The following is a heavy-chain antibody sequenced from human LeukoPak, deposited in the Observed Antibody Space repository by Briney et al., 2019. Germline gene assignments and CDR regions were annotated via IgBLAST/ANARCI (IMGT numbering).Heavy chain of an antibody. V-gene: IGHV3-23*01. J-gene: IGHJ6*03. CDR3: GGSAAHYYYMDV. CDR1: GFTFSSYA. Sequence: GGSLRLSCAVSGFTFSSYAMSWVRQAPGKGLEWVSAISGSGGSTYYADSVKGRFAISRDNSKNTLYLQMNSLRAEDTAVYYCGGSAAHYYYMDVWGKGTTVTVSS. CDR2: ISGSGGST. D-gene: IGHD2-2*01.